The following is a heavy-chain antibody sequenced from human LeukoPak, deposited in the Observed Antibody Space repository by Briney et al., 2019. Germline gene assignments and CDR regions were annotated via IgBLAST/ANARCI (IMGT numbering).Heavy chain of an antibody. J-gene: IGHJ4*02. D-gene: IGHD3-22*01. V-gene: IGHV3-9*01. Sequence: PGGSLRLSCTTSGFSFTSYAMHWVRQAPGKGLEWVSGISSNSGNIGYADSVKGRFTISRDNAKNYLYLQMSSLSTEDTALYYCGKDIFASDYYDSGGYTLDYWGQGTLVTVSS. CDR2: ISSNSGNI. CDR1: GFSFTSYA. CDR3: GKDIFASDYYDSGGYTLDY.